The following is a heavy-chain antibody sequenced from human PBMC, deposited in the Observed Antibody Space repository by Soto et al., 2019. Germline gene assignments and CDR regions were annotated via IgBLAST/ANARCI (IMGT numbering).Heavy chain of an antibody. V-gene: IGHV4-34*01. D-gene: IGHD2-2*01. CDR1: GGSFSGYY. CDR2: INHSGST. Sequence: TSETLSLTCAVYGGSFSGYYWSWIRQPPGKGLEWIGEINHSGSTNYNPSLKSRVTISVDTSKNQFSLKLSSVTAADTAVYYCARLRLAYYCSSTSCYAGRAFDPWGQGTLVTVSS. CDR3: ARLRLAYYCSSTSCYAGRAFDP. J-gene: IGHJ5*02.